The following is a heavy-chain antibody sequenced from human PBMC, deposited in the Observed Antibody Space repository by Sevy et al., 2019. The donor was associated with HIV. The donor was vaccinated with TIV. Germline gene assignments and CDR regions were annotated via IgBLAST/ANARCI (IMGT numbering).Heavy chain of an antibody. J-gene: IGHJ4*02. Sequence: GGSLRLSCAASGFTFNSYSMHWVRQAPGKGLEWVAFIQYDGDNKYYADSVKGRFTISRDNAKKTLYVQMNSLRTEDTAVYYCAKDPLISLGADLFEYWGQGTLVTVSS. CDR2: IQYDGDNK. CDR1: GFTFNSYS. CDR3: AKDPLISLGADLFEY. D-gene: IGHD3-16*01. V-gene: IGHV3-30*02.